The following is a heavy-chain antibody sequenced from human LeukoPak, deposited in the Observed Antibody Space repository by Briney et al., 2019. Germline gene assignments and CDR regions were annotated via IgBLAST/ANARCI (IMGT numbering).Heavy chain of an antibody. Sequence: SETLSLTCTVSGGSISSYYWSWIRQPAGKGPEWIGRIYTSGSTNYNPSLKSRVTMSVDTSKNQFSLKLSSVTAADTAVYYCARGGFGYSSSFPFDYWGQGTLVTVSS. D-gene: IGHD6-13*01. CDR3: ARGGFGYSSSFPFDY. J-gene: IGHJ4*02. CDR1: GGSISSYY. V-gene: IGHV4-4*07. CDR2: IYTSGST.